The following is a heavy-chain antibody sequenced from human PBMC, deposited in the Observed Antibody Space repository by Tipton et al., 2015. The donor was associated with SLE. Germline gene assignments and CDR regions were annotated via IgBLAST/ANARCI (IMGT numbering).Heavy chain of an antibody. CDR3: ATTYYYGGGVKDRWFDP. V-gene: IGHV4-59*01. J-gene: IGHJ5*02. D-gene: IGHD3-10*01. CDR2: IDYSGST. CDR1: GGSISSYY. Sequence: GLVKPSETLSLTCTVSGGSISSYYWSWIGYIDYSGSTNYNPSLKSRVTISADTSKNQFSLILKSVTAADTAVYYCATTYYYGGGVKDRWFDPWGQGTLVTVSS.